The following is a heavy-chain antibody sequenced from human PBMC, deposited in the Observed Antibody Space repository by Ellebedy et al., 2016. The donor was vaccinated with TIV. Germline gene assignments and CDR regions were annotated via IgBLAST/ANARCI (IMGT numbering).Heavy chain of an antibody. CDR1: ADSISGSNCY. Sequence: MPSETLSLTCTVSADSISGSNCYWGWIRQPPGKGLEWIGYIYYSGVTYYNPSLKSRVTISVDTSKNQFSLRLSSVTAADTAVYYCARVETIDTFHYDSWGQGTLVTVSS. CDR3: ARVETIDTFHYDS. J-gene: IGHJ4*02. V-gene: IGHV4-39*07. CDR2: IYYSGVT. D-gene: IGHD2/OR15-2a*01.